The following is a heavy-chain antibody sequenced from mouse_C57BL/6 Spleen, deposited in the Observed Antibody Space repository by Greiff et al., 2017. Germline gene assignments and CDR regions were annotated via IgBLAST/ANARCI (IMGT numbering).Heavy chain of an antibody. J-gene: IGHJ1*03. CDR1: GYAFSSYW. V-gene: IGHV1-80*01. CDR3: ARSSSGPYWYFDV. Sequence: VQLQQSGAELVKPGASVKISCKASGYAFSSYWMNWVKQRPGKGLEWIGQIYPGDGDTNYNGKFKGKATLTADKSSSTAYMQLSSLTSEDSAVYFCARSSSGPYWYFDVWGTGTTVTVSS. D-gene: IGHD1-1*01. CDR2: IYPGDGDT.